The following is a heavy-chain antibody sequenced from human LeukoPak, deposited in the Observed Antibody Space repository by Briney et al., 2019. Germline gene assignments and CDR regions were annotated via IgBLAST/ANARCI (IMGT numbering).Heavy chain of an antibody. CDR2: IFNTGNT. V-gene: IGHV4-59*11. J-gene: IGHJ4*02. CDR3: ATRPAGTSWYGVFDY. D-gene: IGHD3-10*01. Sequence: SETLSLTCSVSGGSINSHYWSWIRQPPGKRLEWIGYIFNTGNTIYNPSLGSRVTMSVDASRDQFFLRLSSVTAADTAIYYCATRPAGTSWYGVFDYWSQGTLVTVSS. CDR1: GGSINSHY.